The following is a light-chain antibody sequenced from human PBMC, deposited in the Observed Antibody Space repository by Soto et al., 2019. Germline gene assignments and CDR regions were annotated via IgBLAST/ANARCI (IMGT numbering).Light chain of an antibody. V-gene: IGKV3-15*01. CDR1: QSVSRN. Sequence: EIVMTQSPATLSLSPGERATLSCRASQSVSRNLAWYQQTPGQAPRLLIYGASTRATGIPARFSGSGSGTELTLTISSLQSEDFAVYYCQQYSTWPPITFGQGTRLEIK. J-gene: IGKJ5*01. CDR3: QQYSTWPPIT. CDR2: GAS.